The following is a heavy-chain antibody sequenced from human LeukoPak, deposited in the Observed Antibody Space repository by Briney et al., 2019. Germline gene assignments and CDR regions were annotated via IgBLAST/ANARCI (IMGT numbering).Heavy chain of an antibody. CDR1: GFTFSDYG. CDR3: AKEGIYNYYVDV. Sequence: GGTLRLSCVASGFTFSDYGMIWVRQAPGKGLEWVSGISGGDYTEHADSVKGRFTISRDNSKNTLYLQMNSLRAEDTAVYYCAKEGIYNYYVDVWGKGTTVTVSS. CDR2: ISGGDYT. V-gene: IGHV3-23*01. J-gene: IGHJ6*03. D-gene: IGHD6-13*01.